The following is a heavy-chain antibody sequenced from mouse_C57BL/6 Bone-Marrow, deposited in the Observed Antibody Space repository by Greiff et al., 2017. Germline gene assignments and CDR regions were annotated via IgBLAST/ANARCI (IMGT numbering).Heavy chain of an antibody. Sequence: QVQLQQSGAELARPGASVKLSCKASGYTFTSYGISWVKQRTGQGLEWIGEIYPRSGNTYYNEKFKGKATLTADKSTSTAYMELRSLTSEDSAVYFWARRERLLAWFAYWGQETLVTVSA. V-gene: IGHV1-81*01. CDR3: ARRERLLAWFAY. D-gene: IGHD3-2*02. CDR1: GYTFTSYG. J-gene: IGHJ3*01. CDR2: IYPRSGNT.